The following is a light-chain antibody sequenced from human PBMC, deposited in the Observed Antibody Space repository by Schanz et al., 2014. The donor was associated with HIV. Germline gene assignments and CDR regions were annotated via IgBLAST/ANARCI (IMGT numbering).Light chain of an antibody. CDR1: SSDVGGYNY. V-gene: IGLV2-14*01. CDR3: SSYGSSTTYV. CDR2: DVS. J-gene: IGLJ1*01. Sequence: QSALTQPASVSGSPGQSITISCTGTSSDVGGYNYVSWYQQYPGKAPKVMIYDVSNRPSGVSNRFSGSKSGSTASLTIFGLQAEDEADYYCSSYGSSTTYVFGTGTKLTVL.